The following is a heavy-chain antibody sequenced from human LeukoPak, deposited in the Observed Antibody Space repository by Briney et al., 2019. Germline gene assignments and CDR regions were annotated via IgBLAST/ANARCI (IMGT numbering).Heavy chain of an antibody. Sequence: SETLSLTCTVSGGSISSYYWSWIRQPPGKGLEWIGYIYYSGSTNYNPSLKSRVTISVDTSKNQFSLKLSSVTAADTAVYYCARAPRSYCYGMDVWGQGTTVTVSS. V-gene: IGHV4-59*01. CDR1: GGSISSYY. CDR3: ARAPRSYCYGMDV. D-gene: IGHD3-10*01. J-gene: IGHJ6*02. CDR2: IYYSGST.